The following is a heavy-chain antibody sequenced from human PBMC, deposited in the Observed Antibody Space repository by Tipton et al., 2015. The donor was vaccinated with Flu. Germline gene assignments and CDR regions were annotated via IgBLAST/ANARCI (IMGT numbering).Heavy chain of an antibody. Sequence: LRLSCTVSGGSISSSSYYWGWIRQPPGKGLEWIGSIYYSGSTYYNPSLKSRVTISVDTSKNQFSLKLSSVTAADTAVYYCARVEIYYGSGGYAADPYNWFDPWGQGTLVTVSS. CDR2: IYYSGST. J-gene: IGHJ5*02. D-gene: IGHD3-10*01. V-gene: IGHV4-39*07. CDR1: GGSISSSSYY. CDR3: ARVEIYYGSGGYAADPYNWFDP.